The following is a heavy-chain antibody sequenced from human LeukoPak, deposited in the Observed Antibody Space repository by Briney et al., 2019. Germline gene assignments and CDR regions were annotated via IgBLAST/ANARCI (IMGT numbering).Heavy chain of an antibody. CDR3: ARVRPWGSSTPGTLGYYMDV. J-gene: IGHJ6*03. Sequence: SETLSLTCAVYGGSFSGYYWSWVRQPPGKGLEWIGEITHGGSTNYNPSLKSRVTISVDTSKNQFSLKLSSVTAADTAVYYCARVRPWGSSTPGTLGYYMDVWGKGTTVTVSS. CDR1: GGSFSGYY. CDR2: ITHGGST. D-gene: IGHD3-10*01. V-gene: IGHV4-34*01.